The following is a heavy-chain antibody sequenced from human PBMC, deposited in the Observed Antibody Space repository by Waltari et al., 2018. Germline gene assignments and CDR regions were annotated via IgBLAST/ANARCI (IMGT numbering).Heavy chain of an antibody. J-gene: IGHJ4*02. D-gene: IGHD3-3*01. CDR1: GYSISSGYY. CDR3: ASPIFGVVNTGGPFDY. Sequence: QVQLQESGPGLVKPSETLSLTCAVSGYSISSGYYWCWIRQPPGKGLEWIGSIYHSGGTYYIPSLKSRVTISVDTSKNQFSLKLSSVTAADTAVYYCASPIFGVVNTGGPFDYWGQGTLVTVSS. V-gene: IGHV4-38-2*01. CDR2: IYHSGGT.